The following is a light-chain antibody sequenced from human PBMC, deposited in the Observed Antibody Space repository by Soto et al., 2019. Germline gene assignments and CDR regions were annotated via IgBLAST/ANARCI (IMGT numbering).Light chain of an antibody. Sequence: DIQMTQSPSSLSASVGDRVTITCRASQGIDTSLAWYQQKPGKAPKLLIYAASTLQSGVPSRFSGSGSGTEFTLTISSLQPEDFATYYCQQLNSYPTFGQGTRLEIK. V-gene: IGKV1-9*01. CDR3: QQLNSYPT. CDR1: QGIDTS. J-gene: IGKJ5*01. CDR2: AAS.